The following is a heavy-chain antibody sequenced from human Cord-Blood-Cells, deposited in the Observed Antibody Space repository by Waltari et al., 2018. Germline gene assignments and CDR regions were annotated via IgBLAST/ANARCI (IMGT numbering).Heavy chain of an antibody. Sequence: QVQLVQSGAEVKKPGASVKVSCKASGYTFTGYYMHWVRQAPGQGLEWMGWINPNSGGTNYAQKLQGRVTMTRDTSISTAYMELSRLRSDDTAVYYCASTYNWGYYAFDIWGQGTMVTVSS. CDR1: GYTFTGYY. D-gene: IGHD1-1*01. CDR2: INPNSGGT. CDR3: ASTYNWGYYAFDI. V-gene: IGHV1-2*02. J-gene: IGHJ3*02.